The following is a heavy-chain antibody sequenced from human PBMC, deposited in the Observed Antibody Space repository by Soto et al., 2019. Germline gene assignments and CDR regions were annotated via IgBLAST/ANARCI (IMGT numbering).Heavy chain of an antibody. D-gene: IGHD3-22*01. V-gene: IGHV3-23*01. CDR3: AKDGSWSSGYDYYFDH. J-gene: IGHJ4*02. CDR2: ISGSGGST. Sequence: GGSLRLSCAASGFTFSSYAMSWVRQAPGKGLEWVSAISGSGGSTYYADSVKGRFTISRDNSKNTLYLRMNSLRAEDTAVYYWAKDGSWSSGYDYYFDHWCQGTRVTVSS. CDR1: GFTFSSYA.